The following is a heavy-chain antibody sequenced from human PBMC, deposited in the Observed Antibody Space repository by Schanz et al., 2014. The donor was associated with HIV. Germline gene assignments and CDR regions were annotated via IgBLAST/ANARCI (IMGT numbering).Heavy chain of an antibody. CDR2: ISSSGTYI. J-gene: IGHJ6*02. CDR1: GFSFISYS. D-gene: IGHD2-15*01. Sequence: EVQLVESGGGLVKPGGSLRLSCAASGFSFISYSMNWVRQAPGKGLEWVSSISSSGTYIHYADSVKGRFTISRDNAKNSLYLHMSSLRAEDTAVYYCAREDCSGGSCFSNYYYYAMDVWGQGTTVIVSS. CDR3: AREDCSGGSCFSNYYYYAMDV. V-gene: IGHV3-21*01.